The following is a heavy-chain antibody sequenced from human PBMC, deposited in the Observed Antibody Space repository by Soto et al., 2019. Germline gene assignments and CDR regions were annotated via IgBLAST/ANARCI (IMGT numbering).Heavy chain of an antibody. CDR1: GGSISSSSYY. CDR2: IFYSGST. D-gene: IGHD2-15*01. V-gene: IGHV4-39*01. CDR3: ARHLTYCSAGSCYSDFPYYGMDV. J-gene: IGHJ6*02. Sequence: QLQLQESGPGLVKPSETLSLTCTVSGGSISSSSYYWGWIRQPPGNGLEWIGSIFYSGSTYYNPSLKSGVTISVDTSKNQSSLKLSSVTAADTAVYYCARHLTYCSAGSCYSDFPYYGMDVWGQGTTVTVSS.